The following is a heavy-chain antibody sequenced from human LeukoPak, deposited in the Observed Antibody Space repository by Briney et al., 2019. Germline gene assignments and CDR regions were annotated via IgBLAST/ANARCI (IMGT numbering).Heavy chain of an antibody. CDR3: ARRPYDYVWGSYRAFDY. CDR1: GCSISSSSYY. D-gene: IGHD3-16*02. J-gene: IGHJ4*02. CDR2: IYYSGST. V-gene: IGHV4-39*01. Sequence: SETLSLTCTVSGCSISSSSYYWGWLRPPPGKGLVWIGSIYYSGSTYCNPSHKSRVTISVDTTKNQFSLKQSSVTAADTAVYYCARRPYDYVWGSYRAFDYWGQGTLVTVSS.